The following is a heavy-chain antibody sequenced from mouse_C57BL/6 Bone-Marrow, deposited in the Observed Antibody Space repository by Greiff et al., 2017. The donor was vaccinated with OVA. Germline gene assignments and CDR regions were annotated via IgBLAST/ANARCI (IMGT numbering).Heavy chain of an antibody. V-gene: IGHV14-4*01. D-gene: IGHD2-2*01. Sequence: VQLKESGAELVRPGASVKLSCTASGFNIKDDYMHWVKQRPEQGLEWIGWIDPENGDTEYASKFQGKATITADTSSNTAYLQLSSLTSEDTAVYYCTDGYGFAYGGQGTLVTVSA. J-gene: IGHJ3*01. CDR3: TDGYGFAY. CDR1: GFNIKDDY. CDR2: IDPENGDT.